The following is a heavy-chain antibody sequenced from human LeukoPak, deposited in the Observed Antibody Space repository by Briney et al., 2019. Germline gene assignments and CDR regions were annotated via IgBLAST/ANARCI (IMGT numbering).Heavy chain of an antibody. J-gene: IGHJ4*02. CDR2: ISYDGYNK. D-gene: IGHD3-16*01. CDR3: ARAGAYHFDY. V-gene: IGHV3-30*03. Sequence: GRSLRLSCAASGFSFSSYGMHWVRQAPGKGLEWVAVISYDGYNKHYIDSVKGRFTISRDNSKNTMYLQMNSLRAEDTAVYYCARAGAYHFDYWGQGTLVTVSS. CDR1: GFSFSSYG.